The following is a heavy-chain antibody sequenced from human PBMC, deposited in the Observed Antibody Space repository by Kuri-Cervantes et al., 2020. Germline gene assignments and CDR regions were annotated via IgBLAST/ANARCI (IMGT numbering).Heavy chain of an antibody. Sequence: AETLSFTFVVSGHSISSGYSWGWIRQHPGKGLEWIGEINHSGSTNYNPSLKSGVTISVDTSKNQFSLKLSSVTAADTAVYYCARLADNYDDVWGSYRQPFDPWGQGTLVTVSS. V-gene: IGHV4-38-2*01. D-gene: IGHD3-16*02. CDR3: ARLADNYDDVWGSYRQPFDP. CDR2: INHSGST. CDR1: GHSISSGYS. J-gene: IGHJ5*02.